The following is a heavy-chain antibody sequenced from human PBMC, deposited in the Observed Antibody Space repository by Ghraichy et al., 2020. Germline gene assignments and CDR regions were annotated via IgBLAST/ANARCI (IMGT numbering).Heavy chain of an antibody. CDR2: INHSGST. CDR1: GGSFSGYY. V-gene: IGHV4-34*01. J-gene: IGHJ4*02. CDR3: ARGRPVRVGGFEYETFDS. Sequence: TLSLTCAVYGGSFSGYYWSWIRQPPGKGLEWIGEINHSGSTNYNPSLKSRVTIAVDTSKNQFSLKLSSVTAADSALYYCARGRPVRVGGFEYETFDSWGQGTLVTVSS. D-gene: IGHD5-12*01.